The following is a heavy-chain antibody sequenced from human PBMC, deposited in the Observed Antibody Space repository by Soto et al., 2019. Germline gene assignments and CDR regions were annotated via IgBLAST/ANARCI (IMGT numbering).Heavy chain of an antibody. Sequence: HPGGSLRLSCTASGFSFGDYAMSWVRQAPGKGLEWVGFIRSKVHGGTTEYAASVKGRFTISRDDSKSIAYLQMNSLKTEDTAVYYCSRGGGDYYDSSGYYYGMEVWGQGTTVTVS. V-gene: IGHV3-49*04. CDR3: SRGGGDYYDSSGYYYGMEV. D-gene: IGHD3-22*01. CDR2: IRSKVHGGTT. J-gene: IGHJ6*02. CDR1: GFSFGDYA.